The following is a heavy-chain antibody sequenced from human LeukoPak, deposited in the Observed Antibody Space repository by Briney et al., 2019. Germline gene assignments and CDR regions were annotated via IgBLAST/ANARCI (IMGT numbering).Heavy chain of an antibody. CDR2: IRYDGSNK. J-gene: IGHJ6*03. CDR3: AKAGEYDSSGYWDPYYYYMDV. Sequence: PGGSLRLSCAASGFTFSSYGMHWVRQAPGKGLEWVAFIRYDGSNKYYADSVKGRFTISRDNSKNTLYLQMNSLRAEDTAVYYCAKAGEYDSSGYWDPYYYYMDVWGKGTTVTISS. CDR1: GFTFSSYG. V-gene: IGHV3-30*02. D-gene: IGHD3-22*01.